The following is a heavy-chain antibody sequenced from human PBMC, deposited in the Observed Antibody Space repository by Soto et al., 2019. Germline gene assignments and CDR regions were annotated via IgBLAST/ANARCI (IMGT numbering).Heavy chain of an antibody. CDR2: IKSKTDGGKA. Sequence: GGSLRLPCAAPGFTFSNAWMTWVRQDPGKGLEWVGRIKSKTDGGKADYAAPVTGRFNISREDSKNTLFQQMNSLKPEDTVVYYCTLAGLRSGYEPSYYWGGGTLVSVSS. CDR3: TLAGLRSGYEPSYY. D-gene: IGHD5-12*01. J-gene: IGHJ4*02. CDR1: GFTFSNAW. V-gene: IGHV3-15*01.